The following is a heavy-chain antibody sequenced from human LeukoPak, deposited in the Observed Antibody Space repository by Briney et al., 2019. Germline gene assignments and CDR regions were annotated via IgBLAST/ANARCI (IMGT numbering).Heavy chain of an antibody. CDR3: ARWSAQAFYFDY. D-gene: IGHD6-25*01. J-gene: IGHJ4*02. Sequence: SETLSLTCTVSDGSISSSSYYWGWIRQPPGKGLEWIGSIYYSGSTFCNPSPKSRVTISVDTSKNQFSLKLGSVTAADTAVYYCARWSAQAFYFDYWGQGTLVTVSS. CDR1: DGSISSSSYY. V-gene: IGHV4-39*01. CDR2: IYYSGST.